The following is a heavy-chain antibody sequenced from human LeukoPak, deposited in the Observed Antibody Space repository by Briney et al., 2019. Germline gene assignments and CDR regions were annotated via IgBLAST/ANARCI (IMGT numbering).Heavy chain of an antibody. CDR1: GFTFSSYA. D-gene: IGHD3-10*01. CDR2: ISGSGGST. Sequence: PGGSLRLSCAASGFTFSSYAMSWVRQAPEKGLKWVSGISGSGGSTYYADSVRGRFTISRDNSKNTLYLQMDSLRAEDTAVYHCAKDLYYGSGSYSSFAYWGQGTLVTVSS. CDR3: AKDLYYGSGSYSSFAY. J-gene: IGHJ4*02. V-gene: IGHV3-23*01.